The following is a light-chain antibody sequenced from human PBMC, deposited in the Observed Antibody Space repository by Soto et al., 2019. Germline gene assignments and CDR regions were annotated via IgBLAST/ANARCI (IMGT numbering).Light chain of an antibody. CDR2: DAS. Sequence: DIQMTQSPSSLSASVGDRVTITCQASQDISNYLNWYQQKPAKAPKLLIYDASNLETGVPSRFSGSGSGTDFTFTISSLQPEDIATYYCQQYDNLPPFGPGTKVDIK. V-gene: IGKV1-33*01. CDR3: QQYDNLPP. J-gene: IGKJ3*01. CDR1: QDISNY.